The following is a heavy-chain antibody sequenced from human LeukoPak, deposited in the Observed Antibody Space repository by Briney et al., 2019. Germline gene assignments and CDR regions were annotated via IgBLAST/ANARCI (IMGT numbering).Heavy chain of an antibody. J-gene: IGHJ4*02. CDR1: GFTFSSYS. CDR2: ITASGAAT. Sequence: GGSLRLSCAASGFTFSSYSMSWARQAPGKGLEWVSAITASGAATYIADSVKGRFVISRDNSKNTLYLQMNSLRAEDTAVYFCAKDSLVATSHFDSWSRGTLVTVSS. V-gene: IGHV3-23*01. CDR3: AKDSLVATSHFDS. D-gene: IGHD5-12*01.